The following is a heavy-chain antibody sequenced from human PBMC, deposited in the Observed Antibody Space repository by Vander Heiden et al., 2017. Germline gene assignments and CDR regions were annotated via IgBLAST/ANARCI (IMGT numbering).Heavy chain of an antibody. CDR1: GFTFSSYW. Sequence: EVQLVESGGGLVQPGGSLRLSCAASGFTFSSYWMSWVRQAPGKGLEWVANIKQDGSEKYYVDSVKGRFTISRDNAKNSLYLQMNSLRAEDTAVYYCARASSWYVRTDWYFDLWGRGTLVTVSS. CDR2: IKQDGSEK. V-gene: IGHV3-7*01. CDR3: ARASSWYVRTDWYFDL. D-gene: IGHD6-13*01. J-gene: IGHJ2*01.